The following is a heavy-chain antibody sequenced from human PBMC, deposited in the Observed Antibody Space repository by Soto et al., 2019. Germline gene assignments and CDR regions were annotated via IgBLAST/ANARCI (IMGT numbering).Heavy chain of an antibody. Sequence: QVQLVQSGAELKKPGASVKVSCKASGYTFTSYDINWVRQATGQGLEWMGWMNPNSGNTVYAQKFQGRVTMTRNTSISTAYMEVSSLRSEDTAVYYCARERAIVVVPAADYFDYGMDVWGQGTTVTVSS. CDR3: ARERAIVVVPAADYFDYGMDV. V-gene: IGHV1-8*01. CDR2: MNPNSGNT. J-gene: IGHJ6*02. D-gene: IGHD2-2*01. CDR1: GYTFTSYD.